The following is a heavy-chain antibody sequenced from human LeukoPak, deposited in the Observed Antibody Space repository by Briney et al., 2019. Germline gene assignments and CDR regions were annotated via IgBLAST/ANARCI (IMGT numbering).Heavy chain of an antibody. D-gene: IGHD3-22*01. Sequence: GGSLRLSCAASGFTFSSYAMSWVRQAPGKGLEWVSAISGSGGSTYYADSVKGRFTISRDNSKNTPYLQMNSLRADDTAVYYCAKDPRRYYYDSSAYYDYWGQGTLVTVSS. CDR2: ISGSGGST. J-gene: IGHJ4*02. CDR1: GFTFSSYA. CDR3: AKDPRRYYYDSSAYYDY. V-gene: IGHV3-23*01.